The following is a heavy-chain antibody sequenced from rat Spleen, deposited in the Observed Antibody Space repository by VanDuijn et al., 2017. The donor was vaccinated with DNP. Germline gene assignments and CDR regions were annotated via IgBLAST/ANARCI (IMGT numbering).Heavy chain of an antibody. V-gene: IGHV5-46*01. D-gene: IGHD1-2*01. CDR3: ARGSSSIYWYFDF. Sequence: EVQLVESGGGLVQPGGSMKLSCAASGFTFSSFPMAWVRQAATKGLEWVATISASGGSTYYRDSVKGRFTVSRDNAKSTLYLQINSMRSDDTATYYCARGSSSIYWYFDFWGPGTMVTVSS. CDR1: GFTFSSFP. J-gene: IGHJ1*01. CDR2: ISASGGST.